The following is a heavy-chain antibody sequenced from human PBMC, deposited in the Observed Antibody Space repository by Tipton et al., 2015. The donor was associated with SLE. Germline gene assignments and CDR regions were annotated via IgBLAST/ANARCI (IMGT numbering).Heavy chain of an antibody. J-gene: IGHJ4*02. CDR1: GGSISTYY. D-gene: IGHD3-16*01. Sequence: TLSLTCTVSGGSISTYYWSWIRQLPGKGLEWIGYIYYSGSTNYNPSLKSRVTMSVDTSKNQFSLKLSSVTAADTAVYYCASDLGSFDYWGQGTLVTVSS. CDR2: IYYSGST. V-gene: IGHV4-59*12. CDR3: ASDLGSFDY.